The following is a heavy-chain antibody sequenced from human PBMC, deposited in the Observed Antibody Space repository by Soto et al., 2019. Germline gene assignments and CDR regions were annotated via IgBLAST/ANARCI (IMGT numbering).Heavy chain of an antibody. CDR3: ARLLAEYSASVGP. V-gene: IGHV5-51*01. CDR1: GYNFASYW. Sequence: PGESLKISCKGSGYNFASYWIGWVRQMPGKGLEWMGIIHPGDSDTRYSPSFRGQVTISADKSTSRAYLQWSSLEASDTAIYYCARLLAEYSASVGPWGQGTMVTSPQ. CDR2: IHPGDSDT. J-gene: IGHJ5*02. D-gene: IGHD6-6*01.